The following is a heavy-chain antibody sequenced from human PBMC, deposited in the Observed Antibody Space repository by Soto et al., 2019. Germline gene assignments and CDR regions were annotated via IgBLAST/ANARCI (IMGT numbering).Heavy chain of an antibody. D-gene: IGHD3-9*01. CDR1: GFTFSSYA. CDR3: AKPTDILTGYYKVFPDFDY. CDR2: ISGSGGST. J-gene: IGHJ4*02. V-gene: IGHV3-23*01. Sequence: GGSLRLSCAASGFTFSSYAMSWVRQAPGKGLEWVSAISGSGGSTYYADSVKGRFTISRDNSKNRLYLQMNSLRAEDTAVYYCAKPTDILTGYYKVFPDFDYWGQGTLVTVSS.